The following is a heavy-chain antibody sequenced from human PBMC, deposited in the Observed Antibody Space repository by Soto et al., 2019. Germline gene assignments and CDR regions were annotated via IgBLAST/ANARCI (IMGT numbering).Heavy chain of an antibody. V-gene: IGHV4-30-4*01. Sequence: SETLSLTCTVSGASITSGDYYWSWIRQSPGKGLEWIGYIYYGGSTFYNPSLKTRISISIDSSKNQFSLNLHSVTAADTAVYYCARTPDGSWPTWLDPWGQGILVTVSS. CDR1: GASITSGDYY. CDR3: ARTPDGSWPTWLDP. D-gene: IGHD6-13*01. J-gene: IGHJ5*02. CDR2: IYYGGST.